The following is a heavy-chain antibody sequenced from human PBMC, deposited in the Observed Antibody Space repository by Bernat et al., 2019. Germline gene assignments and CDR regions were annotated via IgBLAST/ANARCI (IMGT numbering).Heavy chain of an antibody. V-gene: IGHV3-23*01. CDR3: AKDPDWGPRPWYFDL. D-gene: IGHD3-9*01. CDR2: ISGSGGST. CDR1: GFTFSSYA. J-gene: IGHJ2*01. Sequence: EVQLLESGGGLVQPGGSLRLSCAASGFTFSSYAMSWVRQAPGKGLEWVSAISGSGGSTYYADSVKGRFTISRDNSKNTLYLQMNSLRAEDMAVYYCAKDPDWGPRPWYFDLWGRGTLVTVSS.